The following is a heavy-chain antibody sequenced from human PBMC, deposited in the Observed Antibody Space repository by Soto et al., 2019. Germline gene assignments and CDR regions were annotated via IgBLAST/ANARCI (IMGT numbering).Heavy chain of an antibody. Sequence: QVQLQESGPGLVKPSQTLSLTCTVSGGSISSGGFYWSWIRQLPGKGLEWIGNIYYTANTYYSPSINSXXTXSXATSKKQCSLKLSSVTAADTAVYYCATDTVTTALDYWGQGTLVTVSS. D-gene: IGHD4-17*01. J-gene: IGHJ4*02. V-gene: IGHV4-31*03. CDR1: GGSISSGGFY. CDR2: IYYTANT. CDR3: ATDTVTTALDY.